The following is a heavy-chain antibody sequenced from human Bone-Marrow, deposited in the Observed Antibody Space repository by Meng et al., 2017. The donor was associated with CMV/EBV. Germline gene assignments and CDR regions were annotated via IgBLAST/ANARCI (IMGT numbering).Heavy chain of an antibody. CDR1: GFTFSSYG. CDR2: IRYDGNNK. V-gene: IGHV3-30*02. Sequence: SGFTFSSYGMHWVRQAPGKGLEWVAFIRYDGNNKYYADSVKGRFTISRDNSKNTLFLQMNSLRAEDTAVYYCAKIPTRISMIVVEDVWGQGTTVTVSS. D-gene: IGHD3-22*01. J-gene: IGHJ6*02. CDR3: AKIPTRISMIVVEDV.